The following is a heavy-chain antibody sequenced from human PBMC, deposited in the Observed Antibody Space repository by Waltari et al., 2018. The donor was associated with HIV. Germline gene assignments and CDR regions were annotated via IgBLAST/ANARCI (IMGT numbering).Heavy chain of an antibody. CDR1: GFTFDKYA. J-gene: IGHJ6*02. Sequence: EVQLVESGGGLVQPGGSLRLSCAVSGFTFDKYAMHWVRQVPGKGLEWVSGFSLDSDRIDYADSVKGRFTVSRDNAKNSLYLQMNSLRVEDTALYYCGKDLTPGGLDVWGQGTTVIVS. V-gene: IGHV3-9*01. CDR3: GKDLTPGGLDV. CDR2: FSLDSDRI.